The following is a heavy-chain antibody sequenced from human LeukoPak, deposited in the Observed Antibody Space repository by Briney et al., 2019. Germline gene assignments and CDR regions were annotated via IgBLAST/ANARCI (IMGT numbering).Heavy chain of an antibody. J-gene: IGHJ4*02. V-gene: IGHV3-21*01. D-gene: IGHD2-15*01. CDR1: GFTFSSYA. Sequence: GGSLRLSCAASGFTFSSYAMSWVRQAPGKGLEWVSSISSSSSYIYYADSVKGRFTISRDNAKNSLYLQMNSLRAEDTAVYYCARDVSGYCSGGSCYWTGFDYWGQGTLVTVSS. CDR2: ISSSSSYI. CDR3: ARDVSGYCSGGSCYWTGFDY.